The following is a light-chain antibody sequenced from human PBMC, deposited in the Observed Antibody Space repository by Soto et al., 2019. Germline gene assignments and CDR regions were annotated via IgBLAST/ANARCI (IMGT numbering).Light chain of an antibody. V-gene: IGLV1-47*01. J-gene: IGLJ3*02. CDR2: RNN. Sequence: QSVLTQPPSASGTPGQRVTISCSGSSSNIGSNYVYWYQQLPGTAPKLLIYRNNQRPSGVPDRFSGSKSGTSASLAISGLQSEDEADYFCATWDVSLSGWVFGGGTKLTVL. CDR1: SSNIGSNY. CDR3: ATWDVSLSGWV.